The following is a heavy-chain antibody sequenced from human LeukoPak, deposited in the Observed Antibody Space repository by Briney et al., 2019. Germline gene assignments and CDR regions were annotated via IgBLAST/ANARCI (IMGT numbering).Heavy chain of an antibody. Sequence: GGSLRLSCAASGFTFSSYWMSWVRQAPGKGLEWVANIKQDGSEKYYVDSVKGRFTISRDNAKNSLYLQMNSLRAEDTAVYYCAREWASGYAGVDYWGQGTLVTVSS. CDR2: IKQDGSEK. CDR3: AREWASGYAGVDY. V-gene: IGHV3-7*01. J-gene: IGHJ4*02. CDR1: GFTFSSYW. D-gene: IGHD5-12*01.